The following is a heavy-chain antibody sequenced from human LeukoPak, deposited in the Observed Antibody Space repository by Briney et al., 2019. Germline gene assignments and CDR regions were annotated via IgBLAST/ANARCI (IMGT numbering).Heavy chain of an antibody. V-gene: IGHV3-74*01. CDR3: ARDHVVASGAVAY. CDR1: GFTFSNYW. J-gene: IGHJ4*02. CDR2: INSDGINT. D-gene: IGHD2-15*01. Sequence: GGSLRLSCAASGFTFSNYWMHWVRQAPGKGLVWVSRINSDGINTSYADSVKGRFTISRDNAKNTLNLQMNSLRAEDTAVYYCARDHVVASGAVAYWGQGTLVTVSS.